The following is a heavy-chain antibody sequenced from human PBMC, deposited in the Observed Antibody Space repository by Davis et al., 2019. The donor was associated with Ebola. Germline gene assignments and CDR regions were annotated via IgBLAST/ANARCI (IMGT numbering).Heavy chain of an antibody. V-gene: IGHV3-64D*08. D-gene: IGHD3-16*02. CDR1: GFTFSGYT. J-gene: IGHJ4*02. Sequence: PGGSLRLSCSASGFTFSGYTMHWXPXXPXXXXXXFSSINSHGGRTYYADSVRGRFTISRDNSKNTLYLQMNSVRAEDTAVYFCVKERGAMITVGGVIVHTGFDYWGQGTLVTVSS. CDR2: INSHGGRT. CDR3: VKERGAMITVGGVIVHTGFDY.